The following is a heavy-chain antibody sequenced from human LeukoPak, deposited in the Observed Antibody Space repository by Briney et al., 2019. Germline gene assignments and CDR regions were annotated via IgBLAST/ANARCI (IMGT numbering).Heavy chain of an antibody. CDR1: GFTFGRHA. J-gene: IGHJ4*02. CDR3: ARGRPDTASQFDY. Sequence: GGSLRLSCVASGFTFGRHAMNWVRQAPGEGLEWISSIFDSGAPTYYADSVKGRFSLSRDNSRNTIYLQMESLRAEDTAVYYCARGRPDTASQFDYWGQGTLVTVSS. V-gene: IGHV3-23*01. D-gene: IGHD5-18*01. CDR2: IFDSGAPT.